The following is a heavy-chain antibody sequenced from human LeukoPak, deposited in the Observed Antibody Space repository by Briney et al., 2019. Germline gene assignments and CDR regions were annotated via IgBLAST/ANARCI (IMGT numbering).Heavy chain of an antibody. V-gene: IGHV4-59*01. D-gene: IGHD4-23*01. Sequence: SETLSLTCAVSGGSISSYYWSWIRQPPGKGLEWIGYIYYSGSTNYNPSLKSRVTISVDTSKNQFSLKLSSVTAADTAVYYCARGGPNYGGNPAFDYWGQGTLVTVSS. CDR1: GGSISSYY. J-gene: IGHJ4*02. CDR2: IYYSGST. CDR3: ARGGPNYGGNPAFDY.